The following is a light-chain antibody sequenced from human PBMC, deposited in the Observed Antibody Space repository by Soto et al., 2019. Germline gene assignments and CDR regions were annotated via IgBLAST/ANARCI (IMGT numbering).Light chain of an antibody. CDR3: QVWDSRTWEV. CDR2: RDT. Sequence: SYELTQPLSVSVALGQTARITCGGNNSGIKNVHWYQQKQGQAPVLVIYRDTNRPSGIPERFSGSNSGNTATLTITRAQAGDEADYYCQVWDSRTWEVFGTGTKLTVL. V-gene: IGLV3-9*01. CDR1: NSGIKN. J-gene: IGLJ1*01.